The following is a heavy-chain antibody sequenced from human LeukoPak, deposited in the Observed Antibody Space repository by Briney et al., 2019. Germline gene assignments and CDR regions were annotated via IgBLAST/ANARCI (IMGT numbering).Heavy chain of an antibody. CDR2: ISSGGTTI. CDR1: GFTFSTSN. Sequence: GGSLRLSCAASGFTFSTSNMNWVRQAPGKGLEWVSYISSGGTTIYYADSVKGRLTISRDNTKNSLYLQMNSLIDEDTAVYYCARVRCSAGTCSYFDYWGQGTLVTVSS. D-gene: IGHD2-15*01. CDR3: ARVRCSAGTCSYFDY. V-gene: IGHV3-48*02. J-gene: IGHJ4*02.